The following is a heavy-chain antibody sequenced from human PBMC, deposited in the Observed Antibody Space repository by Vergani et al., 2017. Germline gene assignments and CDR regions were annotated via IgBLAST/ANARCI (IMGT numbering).Heavy chain of an antibody. J-gene: IGHJ6*03. V-gene: IGHV3-33*05. D-gene: IGHD2-21*01. CDR1: GFKFSQFG. Sequence: VQLLESGGGVVQPGTSLRLSCEASGFKFSQFGMHWVRQGPGKGLEWVAFISYDGSKTQYADSVKGRFTISRDNSRNTLDLLMSSLRAEDTAIYYCVREGSYCGSTTCRNPSYVYYYHMDVWGEGTTVTVSS. CDR2: ISYDGSKT. CDR3: VREGSYCGSTTCRNPSYVYYYHMDV.